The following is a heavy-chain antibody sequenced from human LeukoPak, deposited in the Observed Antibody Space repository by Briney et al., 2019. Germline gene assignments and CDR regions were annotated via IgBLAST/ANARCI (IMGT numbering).Heavy chain of an antibody. CDR3: ARAFSSGYHSYDAFDL. CDR2: MNSNSGNT. Sequence: ASVKVSCKASGNTFTTYDINWVRQATGQGLGWMGWMNSNSGNTGYAQKFQGRVTMTRNTSITTAYMELGSLRSEDTAVYYCARAFSSGYHSYDAFDLWGQGTMVTVSS. D-gene: IGHD5-12*01. V-gene: IGHV1-8*01. J-gene: IGHJ3*01. CDR1: GNTFTTYD.